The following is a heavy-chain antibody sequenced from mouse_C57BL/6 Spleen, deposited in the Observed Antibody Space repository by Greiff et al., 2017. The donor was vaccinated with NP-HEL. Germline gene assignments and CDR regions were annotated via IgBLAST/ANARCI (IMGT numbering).Heavy chain of an antibody. D-gene: IGHD3-1*01. CDR2: ISYDGSN. CDR1: GYSITSGYY. CDR3: ARGLWFAY. V-gene: IGHV3-6*01. J-gene: IGHJ3*01. Sequence: DVQLQESGPGLVKPSQSLSLTCSVTGYSITSGYYWNWIRQFPGNKLEWMGYISYDGSNNYNPSLKNRISITRDTSKNQFFLKLNSVTTEDTATYYCARGLWFAYWGQGTLVTVSA.